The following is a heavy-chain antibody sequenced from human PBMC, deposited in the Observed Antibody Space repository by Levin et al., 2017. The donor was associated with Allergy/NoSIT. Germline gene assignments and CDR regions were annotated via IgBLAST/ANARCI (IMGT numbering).Heavy chain of an antibody. CDR3: AKDRVQIFGVVTPFDY. V-gene: IGHV3-23*01. D-gene: IGHD3-3*01. CDR2: IGTTGGGT. CDR1: GFTFSSYD. J-gene: IGHJ4*02. Sequence: GGSLRLSCAAFGFTFSSYDMSWVRQAPGKGLEWVSSIGTTGGGTYYSDSVKGRFTISRDNSKNTLFLQMNSLRAEDTAVYYCAKDRVQIFGVVTPFDYWGQGTLVTVSS.